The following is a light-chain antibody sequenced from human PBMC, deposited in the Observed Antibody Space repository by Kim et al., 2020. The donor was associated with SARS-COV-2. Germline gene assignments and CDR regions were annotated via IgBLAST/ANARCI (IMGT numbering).Light chain of an antibody. CDR1: SSDVGSYNF. Sequence: QSALTQPASVSGSPGQSITISCTGTSSDVGSYNFVSWYQQHPGKAPKLMIFEVSQRPSGVSNRFSGSKSGNTASLTISGLQAEDEADYHGCSYAGSLWVFGGGTQLTVL. J-gene: IGLJ3*02. CDR2: EVS. CDR3: CSYAGSLWV. V-gene: IGLV2-23*02.